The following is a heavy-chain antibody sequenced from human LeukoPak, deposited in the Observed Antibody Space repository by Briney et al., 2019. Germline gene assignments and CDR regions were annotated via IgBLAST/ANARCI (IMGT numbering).Heavy chain of an antibody. CDR1: GFTFSSYW. V-gene: IGHV3-74*01. D-gene: IGHD7-27*01. CDR2: TNSDGTGT. CDR3: ASVTVLGKRNAFDN. J-gene: IGHJ3*02. Sequence: GGSLRLSCAASGFTFSSYWMHWVRQAPGKGLVWVSRTNSDGTGTNYADSVKGRFTISRDNAKNTLYLQMNSLRAEDTAVYYCASVTVLGKRNAFDNWGRGTMVTVSS.